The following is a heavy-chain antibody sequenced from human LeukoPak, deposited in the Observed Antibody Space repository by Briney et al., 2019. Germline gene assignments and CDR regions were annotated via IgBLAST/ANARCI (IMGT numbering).Heavy chain of an antibody. D-gene: IGHD1-26*01. J-gene: IGHJ4*02. CDR1: GYTFTSYG. CDR3: ARVKARSGSYSLDY. Sequence: APVKVSCTASGYTFTSYGISWVRQAPGQGLEWMGWISAHNGDTNYAQRLQGRVTMTTDTSTSTAYMELRSLRSDDTAVYYCARVKARSGSYSLDYWGQGTLVTVSS. V-gene: IGHV1-18*01. CDR2: ISAHNGDT.